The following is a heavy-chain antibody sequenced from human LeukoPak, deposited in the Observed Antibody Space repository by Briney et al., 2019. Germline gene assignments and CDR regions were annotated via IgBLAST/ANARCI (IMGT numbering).Heavy chain of an antibody. CDR3: ARDGDRIAAAGNFDY. Sequence: SETLSLTCTVSGGSISSTRYYWGWIRQPPGKGLEWIGSIYYSGSTYYNPSLKSRVTISVDTSKNQFSLKLSSVTAADTAVYYCARDGDRIAAAGNFDYWGQGTLVTVSS. CDR1: GGSISSTRYY. D-gene: IGHD6-13*01. CDR2: IYYSGST. J-gene: IGHJ4*02. V-gene: IGHV4-39*07.